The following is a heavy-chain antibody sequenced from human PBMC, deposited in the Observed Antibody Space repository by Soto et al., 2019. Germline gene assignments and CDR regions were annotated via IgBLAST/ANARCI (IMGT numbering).Heavy chain of an antibody. Sequence: QLQLQESGPGLVKPSETLSLTCTVSGGSISSSSYYWGWIRQPPGKGLEWIGSIYYSGSTYYNPSLKSRVTISVDTSKNQFSLKLSSVTAADTAVYYCARHELIMTTVKNGGGGVYWGQGTLVTVSS. CDR3: ARHELIMTTVKNGGGGVY. CDR1: GGSISSSSYY. J-gene: IGHJ4*02. D-gene: IGHD4-17*01. CDR2: IYYSGST. V-gene: IGHV4-39*01.